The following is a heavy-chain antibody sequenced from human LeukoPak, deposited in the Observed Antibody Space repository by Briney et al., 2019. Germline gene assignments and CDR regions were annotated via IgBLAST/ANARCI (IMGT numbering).Heavy chain of an antibody. CDR1: GFTFSSYA. Sequence: PGGSLRLSCAASGFTFSSYAMSWVRQAPGKGLEWIGRIYASGSTNYNPSLKSRVTMSVDTSKNQFSLKLISVTAADTAVYYCARDGSSWPFFDSWGQGTLVTVSS. CDR3: ARDGSSWPFFDS. V-gene: IGHV4-4*07. J-gene: IGHJ4*02. D-gene: IGHD6-13*01. CDR2: IYASGST.